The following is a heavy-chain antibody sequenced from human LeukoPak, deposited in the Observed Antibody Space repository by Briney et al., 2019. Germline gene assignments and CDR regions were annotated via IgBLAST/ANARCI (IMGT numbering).Heavy chain of an antibody. CDR2: IYYSGST. Sequence: SETLSLTCTVSGGSISNYYWSWIRQPPGKGLEWIGYIYYSGSTNYNPSLKSRVTISVDTSKNQFSLKLSSVTAADTAVYYCARGWGYLDYWGQRTLVTVSS. J-gene: IGHJ4*02. D-gene: IGHD7-27*01. CDR3: ARGWGYLDY. CDR1: GGSISNYY. V-gene: IGHV4-59*01.